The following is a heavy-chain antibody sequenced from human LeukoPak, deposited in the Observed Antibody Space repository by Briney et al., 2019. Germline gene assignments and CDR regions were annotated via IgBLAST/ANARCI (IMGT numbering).Heavy chain of an antibody. V-gene: IGHV4-59*01. CDR1: GGSTSSYY. Sequence: SETLSLTCTVSGGSTSSYYWSWIRQPPGKGLEWIGYIYYSGSTNYNPSLKSRVTISVDTSKNQFSLKLSSVTAADTAVYYCARDLDTSSSWFYFDYWGQGTLVTVSS. J-gene: IGHJ4*02. D-gene: IGHD6-13*01. CDR3: ARDLDTSSSWFYFDY. CDR2: IYYSGST.